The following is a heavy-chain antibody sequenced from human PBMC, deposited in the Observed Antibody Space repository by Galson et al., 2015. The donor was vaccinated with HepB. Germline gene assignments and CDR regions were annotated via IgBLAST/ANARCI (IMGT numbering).Heavy chain of an antibody. D-gene: IGHD5-24*01. CDR2: ITAGGRT. V-gene: IGHV3-23*01. J-gene: IGHJ4*02. CDR1: GFAFGIHS. CDR3: AKGTERRLTTMASHNYFDH. Sequence: SLRLSCAASGFAFGIHSMTWVRQAPGKGLEWVATITAGGRTTYAESVTGRFTLSRDNSNNRMYLQMNNLRVADTAVYYCAKGTERRLTTMASHNYFDHWGRGTLVTFSS.